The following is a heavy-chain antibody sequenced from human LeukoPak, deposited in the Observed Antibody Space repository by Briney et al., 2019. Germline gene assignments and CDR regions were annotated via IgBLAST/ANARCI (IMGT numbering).Heavy chain of an antibody. CDR3: ARDVPNYYDSSGYYGY. V-gene: IGHV1-18*01. J-gene: IGHJ4*02. CDR1: GYTFTSYG. CDR2: ISAYNGNT. D-gene: IGHD3-22*01. Sequence: ASVKVSCKASGYTFTSYGISWVRQAPGQGLEWMGWISAYNGNTNYAQKLQGRVTMTTDTSTSTAYMELRSLRSDDTAVYCCARDVPNYYDSSGYYGYWGQGTLVTVSS.